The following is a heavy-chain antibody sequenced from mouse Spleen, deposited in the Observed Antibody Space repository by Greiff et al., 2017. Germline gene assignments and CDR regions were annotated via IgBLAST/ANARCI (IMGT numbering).Heavy chain of an antibody. CDR3: ARDAYDYDGAWFAY. Sequence: EVHLVESGGGLVQPGGSLKLSCAASGFTFSSYGMSWVRQTPDKRLELVATINSNGGSTYYPDSVKGRFTISRDNAKNTLYLQMSSLKSEDTAMYYCARDAYDYDGAWFAYWGQGTTLTVSS. V-gene: IGHV5-6-3*01. J-gene: IGHJ2*01. D-gene: IGHD2-4*01. CDR2: INSNGGST. CDR1: GFTFSSYG.